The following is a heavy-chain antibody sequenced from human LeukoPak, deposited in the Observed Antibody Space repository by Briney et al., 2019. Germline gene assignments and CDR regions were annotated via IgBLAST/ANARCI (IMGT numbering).Heavy chain of an antibody. CDR2: ISAYNGNT. CDR3: ARGSFSQYCSGGSCQEDY. J-gene: IGHJ4*02. CDR1: GYTFTSYG. Sequence: GASVKVSCKASGYTFTSYGISWVRQAPGQGLEWMGWISAYNGNTNYAQKFQGRVTMTRNTSMSTAYMELSSLRSEDTAVYYCARGSFSQYCSGGSCQEDYWGQGTLVTVSS. V-gene: IGHV1-18*01. D-gene: IGHD2-15*01.